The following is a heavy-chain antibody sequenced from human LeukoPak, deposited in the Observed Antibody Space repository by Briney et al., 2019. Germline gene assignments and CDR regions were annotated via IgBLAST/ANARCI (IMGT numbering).Heavy chain of an antibody. V-gene: IGHV1-2*02. CDR1: GYTFTGYY. D-gene: IGHD6-19*01. CDR2: INPNSGGT. Sequence: ASVKVSCKASGYTFTGYYMHWVRQAPGQGLEWMGWINPNSGGTNYAQKFQGRVTMIGDTSISTAYMELCRLRSDDTAVYYCARDLSLAVPVQGYWGQGTLVTVSS. J-gene: IGHJ4*02. CDR3: ARDLSLAVPVQGY.